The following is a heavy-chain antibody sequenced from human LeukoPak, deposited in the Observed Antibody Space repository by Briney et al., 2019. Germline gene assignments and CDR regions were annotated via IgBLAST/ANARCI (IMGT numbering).Heavy chain of an antibody. CDR2: ISISGETT. Sequence: TGGSLRLSCEVSGFTFSRSAMSWVRQAPGKGLEWVSGISISGETTYYADSVQGRFTISRDNSKNTVYLQMFSLRVEDTAVYYCAKDHDYRREYYFDYWGQGTLVTVSS. V-gene: IGHV3-23*01. J-gene: IGHJ4*02. D-gene: IGHD4-11*01. CDR3: AKDHDYRREYYFDY. CDR1: GFTFSRSA.